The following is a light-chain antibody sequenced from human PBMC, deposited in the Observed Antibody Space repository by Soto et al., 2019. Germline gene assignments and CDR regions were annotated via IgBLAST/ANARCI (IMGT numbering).Light chain of an antibody. J-gene: IGLJ2*01. CDR1: SGSVSTSYY. CDR2: STN. CDR3: SSYAGSNNFDVV. V-gene: IGLV8-61*01. Sequence: QAVVTQEPSFSVSPGGTVTLTCGLSSGSVSTSYYPSWYQQTPGQAPRTLIYSTNTRSSGVPDRFSGSILGNKAALTITGAQADDESDYYCSSYAGSNNFDVVFGGGTQLTVL.